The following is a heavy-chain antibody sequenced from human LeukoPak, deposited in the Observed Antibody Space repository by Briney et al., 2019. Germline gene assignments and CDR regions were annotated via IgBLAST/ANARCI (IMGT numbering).Heavy chain of an antibody. V-gene: IGHV4-4*08. CDR2: MSTSGSF. J-gene: IGHJ4*02. Sequence: SETLSLTCAVSGGSIRNYHWSWIRQSPEKGLEWIAFMSTSGSFDYNPSLESRVTMAGDTSKNHFTLKMTSVTAADTAVYYCARHGRRDGKRSPWTGWGQGTLVSVSS. CDR3: ARHGRRDGKRSPWTG. CDR1: GGSIRNYH. D-gene: IGHD5-24*01.